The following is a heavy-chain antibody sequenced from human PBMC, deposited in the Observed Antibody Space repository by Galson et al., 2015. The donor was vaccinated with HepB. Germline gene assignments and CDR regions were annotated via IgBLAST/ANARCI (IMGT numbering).Heavy chain of an antibody. V-gene: IGHV3-30*02. D-gene: IGHD2-15*01. CDR1: GFTFSLFG. Sequence: SLRLSCAASGFTFSLFGMHWVRQAPGMGLEWVAFVRFDETNEYYADSMRGRFTISRDNSKHKVFLQMNSLRPEDTAVYYCASDPAFCTGGSCYSGGADAFDVWGQGTKVTVSS. J-gene: IGHJ3*01. CDR3: ASDPAFCTGGSCYSGGADAFDV. CDR2: VRFDETNE.